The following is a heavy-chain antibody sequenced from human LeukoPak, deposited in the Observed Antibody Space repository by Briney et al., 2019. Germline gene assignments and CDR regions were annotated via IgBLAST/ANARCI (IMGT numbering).Heavy chain of an antibody. V-gene: IGHV1-69*13. D-gene: IGHD3-10*01. CDR3: ARVRYYGSGAGQYWYFDL. Sequence: ASVKVSCKASGGTFSSYAISWVRQAPGQGLEWMGGIIPIFDTGNYAQKFQGRVTITADESTSTVYMYLSSLRSEDTAMYYCARVRYYGSGAGQYWYFDLWGRGTLVTVSS. CDR2: IIPIFDTG. CDR1: GGTFSSYA. J-gene: IGHJ2*01.